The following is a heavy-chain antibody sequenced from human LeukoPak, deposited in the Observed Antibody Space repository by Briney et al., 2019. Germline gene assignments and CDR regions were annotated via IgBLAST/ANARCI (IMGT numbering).Heavy chain of an antibody. D-gene: IGHD2-2*02. CDR2: IYHSGNT. J-gene: IGHJ4*02. V-gene: IGHV4-38-2*01. CDR3: ARYCSSTTCYTRGGDY. CDR1: GCSITSGYY. Sequence: SEALSLTCRVSGCSITSGYYWGWIRQPPGKGLGGVWSIYHSGNTFYDPSFNSRVTISVDTAKNQFSLGLSPVTPADTAVYYCARYCSSTTCYTRGGDYWGRGTLVTVSS.